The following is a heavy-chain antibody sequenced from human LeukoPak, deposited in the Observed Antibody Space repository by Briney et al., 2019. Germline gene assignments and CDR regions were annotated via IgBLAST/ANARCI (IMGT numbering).Heavy chain of an antibody. CDR1: GGSISSYY. J-gene: IGHJ3*02. CDR2: IYYSGST. Sequence: SETLSLTCTVSGGSISSYYWSWIRQPPGKGLEWIGYIYYSGSTNYNPSLKSRVTISVDTSKNQFSLKLSSVTAADTDVYYCARDDYGDYVRAFDIWGQGTMVTVSS. V-gene: IGHV4-59*01. CDR3: ARDDYGDYVRAFDI. D-gene: IGHD4-17*01.